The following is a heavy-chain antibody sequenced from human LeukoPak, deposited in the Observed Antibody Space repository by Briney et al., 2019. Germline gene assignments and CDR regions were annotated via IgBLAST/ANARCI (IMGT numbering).Heavy chain of an antibody. CDR2: IIPILGIA. J-gene: IGHJ3*01. Sequence: SVKVSCKASGGTFSSYAISWVRQAPGQGLEWMGRIIPILGIANYAQKFQGRVTITADKSTSTAYMELSSLRSEDTAVYYCARTFYDTLDSDAFDFWGQGTMVIVSS. V-gene: IGHV1-69*04. CDR3: ARTFYDTLDSDAFDF. D-gene: IGHD2/OR15-2a*01. CDR1: GGTFSSYA.